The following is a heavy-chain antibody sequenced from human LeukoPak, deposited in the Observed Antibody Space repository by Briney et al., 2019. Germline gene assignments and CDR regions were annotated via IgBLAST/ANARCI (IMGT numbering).Heavy chain of an antibody. CDR3: AKDKSMVRELDD. Sequence: GGSLRPSCAASGFSFSTYGMHWVREAPGKGLEWLAFIQSDGRNKYYADSVKGRFTISRDNSKNTLFLQMNSLRAEDTAVYYCAKDKSMVRELDDWGQGNLVTVSS. CDR1: GFSFSTYG. D-gene: IGHD3-10*01. J-gene: IGHJ4*02. CDR2: IQSDGRNK. V-gene: IGHV3-30*02.